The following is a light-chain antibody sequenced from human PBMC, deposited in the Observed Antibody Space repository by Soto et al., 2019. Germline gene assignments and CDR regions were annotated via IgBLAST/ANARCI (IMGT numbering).Light chain of an antibody. CDR3: SSFSSSRTVL. Sequence: QSVLTQPASVSGSPGQSITISCTGANSDVGAYNYVSWFQQHPGKAPKLMIYEVTNRPSGVSSRFSGSKSGNTASLTISGLQAEDEADYYCSSFSSSRTVLFGGGTKLTVL. CDR1: NSDVGAYNY. CDR2: EVT. J-gene: IGLJ2*01. V-gene: IGLV2-14*01.